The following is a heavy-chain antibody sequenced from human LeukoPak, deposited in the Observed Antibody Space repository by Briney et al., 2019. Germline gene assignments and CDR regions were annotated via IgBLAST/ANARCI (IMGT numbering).Heavy chain of an antibody. V-gene: IGHV4-59*01. CDR2: IYYSGST. D-gene: IGHD6-13*01. CDR1: GGSISSYY. CDR3: AREGDYSRSWYDY. J-gene: IGHJ4*02. Sequence: SETLSLTCTVSGGSISSYYWSWIRQPPGKGLEWIGYIYYSGSTNYNPSLKSRVTISVDTSKNQFSLKLSSVTAADTAVYYCAREGDYSRSWYDYWGQGTLVTVSS.